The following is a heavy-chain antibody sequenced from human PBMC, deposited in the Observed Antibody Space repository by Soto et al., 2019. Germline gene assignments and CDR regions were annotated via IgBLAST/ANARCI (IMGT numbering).Heavy chain of an antibody. V-gene: IGHV4-59*01. CDR3: ARYTTPSL. CDR1: GASISSYY. Sequence: QVQLQESGPGLVKPSETLSLTCTVSGASISSYYWSWIRQPPGKGLEWIGYVYYSGSTNYNPSLKSRFTISVDTSKTQFSLKLSSVTAADTALYYCARYTTPSLWGQGTLVTVSS. J-gene: IGHJ4*02. D-gene: IGHD1-1*01. CDR2: VYYSGST.